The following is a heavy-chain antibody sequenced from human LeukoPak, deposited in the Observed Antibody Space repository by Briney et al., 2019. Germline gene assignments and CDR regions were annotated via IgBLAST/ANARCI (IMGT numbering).Heavy chain of an antibody. CDR1: GFTFSSYE. D-gene: IGHD3/OR15-3a*01. Sequence: PGGSLRLSCAASGFTFSSYEMNWVRQAPGKGLEWVSFITSGGTTIYYADSVKGRFTISRDNAKNSLYLQMNSLRAEDTAVYYCARGLDHTDYYYGMDVWGQGTTVTVSS. J-gene: IGHJ6*02. CDR2: ITSGGTTI. V-gene: IGHV3-48*03. CDR3: ARGLDHTDYYYGMDV.